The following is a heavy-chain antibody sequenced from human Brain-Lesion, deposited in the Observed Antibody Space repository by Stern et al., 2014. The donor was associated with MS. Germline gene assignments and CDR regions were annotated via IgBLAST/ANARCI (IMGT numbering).Heavy chain of an antibody. Sequence: EVQLEASGAEVKKPGESLKISCKGSGYRFTSNWIGLVRQMPGKGLEWMGIIWPGDSDTRYSPSFQGQVTISADKSISTAYLQWSSLQASDTAMYYCARRGDSSSSGFDYWGQGTLVIVSS. J-gene: IGHJ4*02. CDR2: IWPGDSDT. CDR1: GYRFTSNW. V-gene: IGHV5-51*01. CDR3: ARRGDSSSSGFDY. D-gene: IGHD6-6*01.